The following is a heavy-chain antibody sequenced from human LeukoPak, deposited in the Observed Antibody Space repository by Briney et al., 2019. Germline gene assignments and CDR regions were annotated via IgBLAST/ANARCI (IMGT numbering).Heavy chain of an antibody. V-gene: IGHV4-61*05. Sequence: KPSETLSLTCTVSGGSISSSSYYWGWIRQPPGKGLEWIGYIYYSGSTNYNPSLKSRVTISVDTSKNQFSLKLSSVTAADTAVYYCARRPRVLLWFGELYWFDPWGQGTLVTVSS. J-gene: IGHJ5*02. CDR2: IYYSGST. CDR3: ARRPRVLLWFGELYWFDP. D-gene: IGHD3-10*01. CDR1: GGSISSSSYY.